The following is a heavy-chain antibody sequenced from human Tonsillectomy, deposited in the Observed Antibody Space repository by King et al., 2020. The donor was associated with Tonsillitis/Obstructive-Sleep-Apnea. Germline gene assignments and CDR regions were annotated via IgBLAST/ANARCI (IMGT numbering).Heavy chain of an antibody. CDR2: INPNSGGT. V-gene: IGHV1-2*04. Sequence: QWQLVQSGAEVKKPGASVKVSCKASGYTFTGYYMHWVRQAPGQGLEWMGWINPNSGGTNYAQKFQGWVTMTMDTSISTAYMELSRLRSDDTAVYYCARGVGYYDSSSPNKHYYYYYYMDVWGKGTTVTVSS. CDR1: GYTFTGYY. CDR3: ARGVGYYDSSSPNKHYYYYYYMDV. D-gene: IGHD3-22*01. J-gene: IGHJ6*03.